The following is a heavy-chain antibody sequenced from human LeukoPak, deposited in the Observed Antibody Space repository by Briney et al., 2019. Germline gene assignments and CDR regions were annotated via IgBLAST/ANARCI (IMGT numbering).Heavy chain of an antibody. CDR1: GYTFTIYY. J-gene: IGHJ4*02. D-gene: IGHD1-26*01. CDR3: ARDQKSYYGPHDY. Sequence: GASVKVSFKASGYTFTIYYMHWVRQAPGQGLEWMGIINPSGGSTSYAQKFQGRVTMTRDTSTSTVYMELSSLRSEDTAVYYCARDQKSYYGPHDYWGQGTLVTVSS. CDR2: INPSGGST. V-gene: IGHV1-46*01.